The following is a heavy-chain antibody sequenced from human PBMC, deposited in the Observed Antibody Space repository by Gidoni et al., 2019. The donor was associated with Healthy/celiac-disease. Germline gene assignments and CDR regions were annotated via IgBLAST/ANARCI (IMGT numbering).Heavy chain of an antibody. J-gene: IGHJ5*02. V-gene: IGHV4-4*07. CDR2: INTSGSN. D-gene: IGHD3-22*01. CDR3: AAYPSLYDRSGYYVA. CDR1: GGSIRNHY. Sequence: QVQLQESGPGLVKTSETLARPCTVAGGSIRNHYCAWFRQSAGKGLDWIGRINTSGSNTYNPSLPSRVTMSLDTSKSQFSLRLTSVTAADTAVYFCAAYPSLYDRSGYYVAWGQGTLVTVSS.